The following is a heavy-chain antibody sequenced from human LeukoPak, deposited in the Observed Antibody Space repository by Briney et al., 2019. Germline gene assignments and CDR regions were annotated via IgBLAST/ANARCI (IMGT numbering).Heavy chain of an antibody. Sequence: PGGSLRLSCAASGFTFSSYAMSWVRQAPGKGLEWVSGLTGNGESTYYADSVKGRFTISRDNSKNTLYLQMNSLRADDTAVYYCALLVDSGFDYWGQGTLVTVSS. V-gene: IGHV3-23*01. CDR2: LTGNGEST. CDR1: GFTFSSYA. J-gene: IGHJ4*02. CDR3: ALLVDSGFDY. D-gene: IGHD3-10*01.